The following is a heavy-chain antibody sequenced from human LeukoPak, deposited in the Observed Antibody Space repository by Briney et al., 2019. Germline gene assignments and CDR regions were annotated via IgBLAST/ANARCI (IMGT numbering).Heavy chain of an antibody. CDR3: AATILTGSFGAFDI. CDR2: IYTSGST. J-gene: IGHJ3*02. V-gene: IGHV4-4*09. Sequence: PSETLPLTCTVSGGSISSYYWSWIRQPPGKGLEWIGYIYTSGSTNYNPSLKSRVTISVDTSKNQFSLKLSSVTAADTAVYYCAATILTGSFGAFDIWGQGTMVTVSS. CDR1: GGSISSYY. D-gene: IGHD3-9*01.